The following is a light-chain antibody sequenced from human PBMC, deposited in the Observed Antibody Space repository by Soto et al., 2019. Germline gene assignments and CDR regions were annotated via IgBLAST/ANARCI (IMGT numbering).Light chain of an antibody. Sequence: QSALTQPASVSGSPGQSITISCTGTSSDVGAYNYVSWYQQHPGKAPRLMIYDVNNRPSGVSNRFSGSKSGNTASLTISGLQADDEADYYCSSYTSSSTYVFGTGTKLTVL. CDR3: SSYTSSSTYV. J-gene: IGLJ1*01. CDR2: DVN. CDR1: SSDVGAYNY. V-gene: IGLV2-14*03.